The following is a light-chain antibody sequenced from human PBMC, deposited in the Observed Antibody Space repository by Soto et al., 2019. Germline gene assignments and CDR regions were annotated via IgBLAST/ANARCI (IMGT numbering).Light chain of an antibody. V-gene: IGKV3-11*01. CDR3: QQRSGGPAYT. J-gene: IGKJ2*01. CDR2: DAY. CDR1: QSVSSH. Sequence: EVVLTQSPATLSLSPGERATLSCRASQSVSSHLAWYQQRPGQAPRLLIDDAYNRANCIPGRFSGSGYATDLTLTMSSLEPEDSALYYCQQRSGGPAYTFGQGTRLDIK.